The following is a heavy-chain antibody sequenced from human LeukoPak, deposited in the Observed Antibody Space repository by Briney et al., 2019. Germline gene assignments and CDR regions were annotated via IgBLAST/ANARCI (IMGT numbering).Heavy chain of an antibody. CDR3: AKVRVDTAMVDAFDI. Sequence: GGSLRLSCAASGLRFSNYGMHWVRQAPGKGLEWVAFIRFDGSSKYFAGSVKGRFIISRDNFQNTLILQMNSLKVEDTAVYYCAKVRVDTAMVDAFDIWGQGTRVVVSS. J-gene: IGHJ3*02. V-gene: IGHV3-30*02. CDR1: GLRFSNYG. D-gene: IGHD5-18*01. CDR2: IRFDGSSK.